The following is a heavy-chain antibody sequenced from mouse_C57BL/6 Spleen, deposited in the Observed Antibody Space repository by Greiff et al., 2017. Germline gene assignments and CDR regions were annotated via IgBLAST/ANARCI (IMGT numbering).Heavy chain of an antibody. J-gene: IGHJ2*01. CDR2: IDPETGGT. D-gene: IGHD2-4*01. Sequence: LQASGAELVRPGASVPLSCQASGYTFSDYEMHWVKQTPVHGLEWIGAIDPETGGTAYNQKFKGKAILTADKSSSTAYMELRSLTSEDSAVYYCTSETYDYEGGDWYDYWGQGTTLTVSS. CDR1: GYTFSDYE. V-gene: IGHV1-15*01. CDR3: TSETYDYEGGDWYDY.